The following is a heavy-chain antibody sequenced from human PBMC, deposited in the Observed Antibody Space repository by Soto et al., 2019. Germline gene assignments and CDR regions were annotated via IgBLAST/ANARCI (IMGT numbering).Heavy chain of an antibody. D-gene: IGHD4-17*01. J-gene: IGHJ4*02. CDR1: GFTFSVYA. CDR3: AKLSYRDPPVY. Sequence: GGSLRLSCSASGFTFSVYAMGWVRQAPGKGLEWVSTINTSGGTTYYADSVKGRFTISRDNSKNTLFLQMNSLRAEDTAVYYCAKLSYRDPPVYWGQGTLVTVFS. CDR2: INTSGGTT. V-gene: IGHV3-23*01.